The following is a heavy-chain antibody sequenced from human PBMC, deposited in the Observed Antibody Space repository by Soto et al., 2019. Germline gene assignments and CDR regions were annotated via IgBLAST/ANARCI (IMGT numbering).Heavy chain of an antibody. D-gene: IGHD4-17*01. CDR2: MKGDGSKE. Sequence: VQLVESGGGLVQPGGSLRLSCLASGFTFSTSWMTWVRQAPGKGLEWVANMKGDGSKENYVDYVNGRFTISRENAKNSLFLQMTSLRDEDTALYYCARDPNYGVSTVYYDVFDTWGQGTMVTVSP. CDR1: GFTFSTSW. V-gene: IGHV3-7*01. CDR3: ARDPNYGVSTVYYDVFDT. J-gene: IGHJ3*02.